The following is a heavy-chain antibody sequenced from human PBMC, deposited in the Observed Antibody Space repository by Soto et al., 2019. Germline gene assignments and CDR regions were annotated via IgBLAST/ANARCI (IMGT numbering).Heavy chain of an antibody. V-gene: IGHV3-30-3*01. D-gene: IGHD6-13*01. CDR3: ASGGYSSSWYGYYYYGMDV. CDR2: ISYDGSNK. J-gene: IGHJ6*02. CDR1: GFTFSSYA. Sequence: SLRLSCAASGFTFSSYAMHWVRQAPGKGLEWVAVISYDGSNKYYADSVKGRFTISRDNSKNTLYLQMNSLRAEDTAVYYCASGGYSSSWYGYYYYGMDVWGQGTTVTVSS.